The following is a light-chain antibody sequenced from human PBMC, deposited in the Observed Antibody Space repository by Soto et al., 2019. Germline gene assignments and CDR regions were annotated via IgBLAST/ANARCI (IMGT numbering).Light chain of an antibody. J-gene: IGKJ1*01. V-gene: IGKV3-20*01. CDR3: QHYNSYSEA. CDR2: GAS. Sequence: EIVLTQSPGTLSFSPGERATLSCRASQSVSSSYLAWYQQKPGQAPRLLIYGASSRATGIPDRFSGSGSGTEFTLTISSLQPDEFATYYCQHYNSYSEAVGQGTKVDIK. CDR1: QSVSSSY.